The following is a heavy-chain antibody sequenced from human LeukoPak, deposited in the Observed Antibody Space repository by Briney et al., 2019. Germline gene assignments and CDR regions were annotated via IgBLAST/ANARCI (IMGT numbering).Heavy chain of an antibody. Sequence: SETLSLTCAVSGGSFTGYFWSWIRQPPGKGLEWIGEINHSGITYYNPSLKSRVTISVDTSKNQFSLKLSSVTAADTAVYYCASSWGGYDSLDYWGQGTLVTVSS. J-gene: IGHJ4*02. CDR3: ASSWGGYDSLDY. D-gene: IGHD5-12*01. V-gene: IGHV4-34*01. CDR1: GGSFTGYF. CDR2: INHSGIT.